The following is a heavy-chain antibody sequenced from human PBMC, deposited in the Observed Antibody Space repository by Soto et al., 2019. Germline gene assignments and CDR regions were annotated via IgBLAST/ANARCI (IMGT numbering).Heavy chain of an antibody. V-gene: IGHV3-33*01. J-gene: IGHJ5*02. CDR1: GFTFSSYG. CDR3: ARESAGVDP. CDR2: IWYDGSNK. D-gene: IGHD3-10*01. Sequence: QVQLVESGGGVVQPGRSLRLSCAASGFTFSSYGMHWVRQAPGKGLEWVAVIWYDGSNKYYADSVKGRFTISRDNSKNTLYLQMNSLRAEDTAVYYCARESAGVDPWGQGTLVTVSS.